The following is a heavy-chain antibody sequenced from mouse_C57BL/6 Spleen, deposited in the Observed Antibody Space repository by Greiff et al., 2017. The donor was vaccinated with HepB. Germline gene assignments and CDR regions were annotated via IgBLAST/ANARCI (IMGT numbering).Heavy chain of an antibody. CDR3: AKNTQTAYVGFAY. CDR2: IWRGGST. V-gene: IGHV2-5*01. D-gene: IGHD3-2*01. CDR1: GFSLTSYG. Sequence: VKLMESGPGLVQPSQSLSITCTVSGFSLTSYGVHWVRQSPGKGLEWLGVIWRGGSTDYNAAFMSRLSITKDNSKSQVFFKMNSLQADDTAIYYCAKNTQTAYVGFAYWGQGTLVTVSA. J-gene: IGHJ3*01.